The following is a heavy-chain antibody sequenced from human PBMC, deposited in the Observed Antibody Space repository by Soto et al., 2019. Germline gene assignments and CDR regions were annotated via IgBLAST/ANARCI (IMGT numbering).Heavy chain of an antibody. CDR3: ARGRPNSFYYGLDV. Sequence: SETLSLTCTVSGGSIKSDYYWAWVRQPPGGGLEWMGYKYYSGATDSDPSLEARVSFSVDTSKNQFFLNLTSVTAADTAVYYSARGRPNSFYYGLDVWGPGIPVTVSS. J-gene: IGHJ6*02. CDR2: KYYSGAT. CDR1: GGSIKSDYY. V-gene: IGHV4-30-4*01.